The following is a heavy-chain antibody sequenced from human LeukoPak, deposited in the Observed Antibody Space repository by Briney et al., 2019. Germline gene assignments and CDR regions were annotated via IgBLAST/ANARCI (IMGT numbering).Heavy chain of an antibody. V-gene: IGHV4-4*07. J-gene: IGHJ5*02. CDR2: IYTSGST. D-gene: IGHD2-15*01. CDR3: ARDTAGYCSGGSCYPNWFDP. Sequence: SETLSLTSTVSGGSISSYYWSWIRQPAGKGLEWIGRIYTSGSTNYNPSLKSRVTISVDKSKNQFSLKLSSVTAADTAVYYCARDTAGYCSGGSCYPNWFDPWGQGTLVTVSS. CDR1: GGSISSYY.